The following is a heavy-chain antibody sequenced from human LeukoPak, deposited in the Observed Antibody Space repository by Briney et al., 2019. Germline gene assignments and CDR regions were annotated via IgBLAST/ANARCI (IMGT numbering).Heavy chain of an antibody. Sequence: GGSLRLSCAASGFTFSRYWMHWLRQGPGKGLVWVSRISTDGSSSTYADSVKGRFTISRDNGKNTLYLQMNSLRAEDTAVYYCASYLPSIPSGMDVWGQGTTVIVSS. D-gene: IGHD2/OR15-2a*01. CDR3: ASYLPSIPSGMDV. V-gene: IGHV3-74*01. J-gene: IGHJ6*02. CDR1: GFTFSRYW. CDR2: ISTDGSSS.